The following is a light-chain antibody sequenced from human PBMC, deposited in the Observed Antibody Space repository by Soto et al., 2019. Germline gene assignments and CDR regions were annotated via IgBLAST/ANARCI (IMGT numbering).Light chain of an antibody. J-gene: IGKJ1*01. V-gene: IGKV3-15*01. CDR3: QQYHNWPLT. Sequence: EIVMTHAPATLSVSPGDRATLSCWASQSCSSNLLWYQQKPRQAPRLLISGASTRATGIPARFSGSGSGTEFTLTISCLQSEDFAVYYCQQYHNWPLTFGQGTKVDIK. CDR1: QSCSSN. CDR2: GAS.